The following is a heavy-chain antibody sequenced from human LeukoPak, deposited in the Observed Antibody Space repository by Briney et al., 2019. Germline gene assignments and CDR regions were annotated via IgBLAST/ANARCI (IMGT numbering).Heavy chain of an antibody. CDR1: GGSISSGSYS. CDR3: ASNYYDNGGYYFDY. CDR2: TYHTGNT. D-gene: IGHD3-22*01. J-gene: IGHJ4*02. V-gene: IGHV4-30-2*01. Sequence: PSQTLSLTCAVSGGSISSGSYSWSWIRQPPGKGLEWIGYTYHTGNTYYNPSLKSRVTMSVDRSKNQFSLNLSSVTAADTAVYYCASNYYDNGGYYFDYWGQGTLVTFSS.